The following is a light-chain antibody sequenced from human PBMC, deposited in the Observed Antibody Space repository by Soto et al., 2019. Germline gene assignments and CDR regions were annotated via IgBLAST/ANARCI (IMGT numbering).Light chain of an antibody. Sequence: DIQMAQSPSSLSASIGDKITITCRASQNINLYLNWYQHKPGKAPKVLIYAASSLQSGVPSRFNGSGFGTDFTLTISSLQPEDFATYYCQQSSSTPRTFGQGTKLEIK. CDR1: QNINLY. V-gene: IGKV1-39*01. CDR2: AAS. J-gene: IGKJ2*01. CDR3: QQSSSTPRT.